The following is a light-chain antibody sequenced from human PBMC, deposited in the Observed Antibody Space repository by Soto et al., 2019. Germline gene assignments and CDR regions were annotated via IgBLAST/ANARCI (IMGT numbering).Light chain of an antibody. CDR2: KAS. CDR3: QQYNSYSET. Sequence: DIQMTQSPSTLSASVGDRVTITCRASQSISSWLAWYQQKPGKTPKLLIYKASSLESGVPSRFSGSGSGTEFTLTISNLQPDDFATYYCQQYNSYSETFGQGTKVEIK. J-gene: IGKJ1*01. CDR1: QSISSW. V-gene: IGKV1-5*03.